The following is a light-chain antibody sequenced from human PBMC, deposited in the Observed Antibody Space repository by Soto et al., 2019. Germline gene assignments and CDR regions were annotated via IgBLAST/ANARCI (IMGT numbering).Light chain of an antibody. CDR3: QQVSSFPLT. CDR1: QGISRW. V-gene: IGKV1D-12*01. J-gene: IGKJ4*01. Sequence: DIQMTQSPSSVSASVGDRVTITCRASQGISRWLGWYQQKPGKGPKLLIYEASTLQRGVPSRFSGYGSGTDFTLTINSLQPEYFATYFCQQVSSFPLTFGGGTKVQIK. CDR2: EAS.